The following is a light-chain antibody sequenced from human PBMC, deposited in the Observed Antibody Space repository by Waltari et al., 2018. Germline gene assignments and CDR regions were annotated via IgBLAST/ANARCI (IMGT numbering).Light chain of an antibody. CDR1: QSVSSN. CDR2: GAS. J-gene: IGKJ3*01. Sequence: EIVMTQSPATLSVSPGERATLSCRASQSVSSNLAWYQKKPGQAPGLLIYGASTRATGIPARFSGSGSGTEFTLTISSLQSEDFAVYYCQQCNNWITFGPGTKVDIK. CDR3: QQCNNWIT. V-gene: IGKV3-15*01.